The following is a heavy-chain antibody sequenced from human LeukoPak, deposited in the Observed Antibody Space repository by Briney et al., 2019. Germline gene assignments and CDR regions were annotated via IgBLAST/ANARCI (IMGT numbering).Heavy chain of an antibody. V-gene: IGHV3-23*01. CDR1: GFTFSSYA. CDR3: ASEGIAAAADI. CDR2: ISGGGGST. J-gene: IGHJ3*02. D-gene: IGHD6-13*01. Sequence: PGGSLRLSCAASGFTFSSYAMSWVRQSPGKGLEWVSAISGGGGSTYYAYYTDSVKGRFTISRDNSKNTLYLQMSSLRTEDTAMYYCASEGIAAAADIWGQGTMVTVSS.